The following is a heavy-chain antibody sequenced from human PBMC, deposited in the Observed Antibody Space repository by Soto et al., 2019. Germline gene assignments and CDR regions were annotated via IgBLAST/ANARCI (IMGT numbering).Heavy chain of an antibody. J-gene: IGHJ5*02. CDR2: MNPNSGKT. D-gene: IGHD3-22*01. Sequence: ASVKVSCKASGYTFTSYNINWVRQATGQGLEWMGWMNPNSGKTGYAQKFQGRVTMTRNISLSTTYMELSSLKSEDTAVYFCARGYYDDSGYYSNSFDPRAQRTLDTGSS. CDR3: ARGYYDDSGYYSNSFDP. V-gene: IGHV1-8*01. CDR1: GYTFTSYN.